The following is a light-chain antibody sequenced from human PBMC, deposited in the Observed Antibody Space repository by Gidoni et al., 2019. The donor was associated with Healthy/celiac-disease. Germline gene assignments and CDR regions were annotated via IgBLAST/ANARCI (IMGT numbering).Light chain of an antibody. V-gene: IGKV1-39*01. J-gene: IGKJ1*01. CDR1: QSISSY. CDR2: AAS. Sequence: FQTTQSPSALSASVGDRVTITCRASQSISSYLDWYQQKPGKAPKLLIYAASSLQSGVPSRFSGSGSGTDFTLTISSLQPEDFATYYCQQSYSTPWTFGQGTKVEIK. CDR3: QQSYSTPWT.